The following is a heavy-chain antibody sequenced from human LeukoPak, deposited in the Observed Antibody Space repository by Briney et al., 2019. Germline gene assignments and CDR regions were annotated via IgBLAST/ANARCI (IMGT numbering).Heavy chain of an antibody. J-gene: IGHJ4*02. CDR3: ARDSLGTIYNY. CDR2: ISSSGSSI. CDR1: GFTFSDYY. V-gene: IGHV3-11*01. D-gene: IGHD2-8*01. Sequence: GGSLRLSCAASGFTFSDYYMSWIRQAPGKGLEWVSYISSSGSSIYYADSVKGRFTISRDNAKNPLSLQMNSLRAEDTAVYYCARDSLGTIYNYWGQGTLVTVSS.